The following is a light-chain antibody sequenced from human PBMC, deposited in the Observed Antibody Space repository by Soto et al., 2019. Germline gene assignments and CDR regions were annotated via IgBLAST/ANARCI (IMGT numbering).Light chain of an antibody. Sequence: QSALAQPASVSGSPGQSITISCSGTSSDIGYYNYVSWYQQYPGNAPKLVLYEVSNRPSGISNRFSGSKSGNTASLTISGLQAEDEADYYCSSYRRNRDVVFGGGTKLTVL. V-gene: IGLV2-14*01. CDR3: SSYRRNRDVV. CDR1: SSDIGYYNY. CDR2: EVS. J-gene: IGLJ3*02.